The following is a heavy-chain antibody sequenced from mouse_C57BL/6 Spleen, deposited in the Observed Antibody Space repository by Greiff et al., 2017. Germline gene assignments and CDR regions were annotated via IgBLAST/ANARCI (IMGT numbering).Heavy chain of an antibody. J-gene: IGHJ2*01. CDR2: IRNKANGYTT. V-gene: IGHV7-3*01. D-gene: IGHD2-1*01. Sequence: EVKLVESGGGLVQPGGSLSLSCAASGFTFTDYYMSWVRQPPGKALEWLGFIRNKANGYTTEYSASVKGRFTISRDNSQSILYLQMNALRAEDSATYYCARYGGRNNCDYWGQGTTLTVSS. CDR1: GFTFTDYY. CDR3: ARYGGRNNCDY.